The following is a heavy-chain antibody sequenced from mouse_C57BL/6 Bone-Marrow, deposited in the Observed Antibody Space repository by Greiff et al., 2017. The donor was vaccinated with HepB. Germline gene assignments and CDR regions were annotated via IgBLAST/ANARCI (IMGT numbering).Heavy chain of an antibody. D-gene: IGHD1-2*01. J-gene: IGHJ2*01. CDR2: IYPGNSDT. Sequence: DVQLQESGTVLARPGASVKMSCKTSGYTFTSYWMHWVKQRPGQGLEWIGAIYPGNSDTSYNQKFKGKAKLTAVTSASTAYMELSSLTNEDSAVYYGTRKVLRPDYWGQGTTLTVSS. CDR3: TRKVLRPDY. V-gene: IGHV1-5*01. CDR1: GYTFTSYW.